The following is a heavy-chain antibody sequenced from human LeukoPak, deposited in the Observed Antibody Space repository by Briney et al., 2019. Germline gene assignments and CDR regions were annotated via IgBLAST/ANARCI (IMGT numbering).Heavy chain of an antibody. CDR3: AKELSGSYYGPPYLDY. V-gene: IGHV3-23*01. J-gene: IGHJ4*02. Sequence: GSLRLSCAASGLTFSSYAMSWVRQAPGKGLEWVSIVSGSGGTTYYADSVKGRFTISRDNPKNTLYLQMNSLRAEDTAVYYCAKELSGSYYGPPYLDYWGQGTLLTVSS. CDR2: VSGSGGTT. CDR1: GLTFSSYA. D-gene: IGHD1-26*01.